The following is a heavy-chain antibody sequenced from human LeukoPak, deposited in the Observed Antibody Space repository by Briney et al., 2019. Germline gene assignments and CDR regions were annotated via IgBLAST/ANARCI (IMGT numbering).Heavy chain of an antibody. CDR1: GFKFRNAR. V-gene: IGHV3-74*01. J-gene: IGHJ4*02. Sequence: PGGSLRLSCAASGFKFRNARMISVRQAPGKGLVWVSRINGDGSSTNYADSVKGRFTISRDNAKNTLYLQLNSLRAEDIAVYYCAMTYYYFDFWCRGTLVTVSS. CDR2: INGDGSST. CDR3: AMTYYYFDF. D-gene: IGHD2-8*01.